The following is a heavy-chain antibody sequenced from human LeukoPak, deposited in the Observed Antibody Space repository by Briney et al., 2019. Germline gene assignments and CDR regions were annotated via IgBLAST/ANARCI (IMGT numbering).Heavy chain of an antibody. Sequence: ASVKVSCKASGYTFSSYGVSWVRQAPGQGLEWVGWISAYNGDTKYAQKVQGRVTITTDVFTSTAYMELKSLRSDDTAVYYCARGLLRLGDLSLPNIDPFDLWGQGTRVTVSS. CDR1: GYTFSSYG. CDR2: ISAYNGDT. D-gene: IGHD3-16*02. V-gene: IGHV1-18*01. J-gene: IGHJ3*01. CDR3: ARGLLRLGDLSLPNIDPFDL.